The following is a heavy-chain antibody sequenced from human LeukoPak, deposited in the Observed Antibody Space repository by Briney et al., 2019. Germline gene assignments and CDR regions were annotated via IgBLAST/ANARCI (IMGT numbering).Heavy chain of an antibody. D-gene: IGHD5-12*01. CDR1: GGSFSGYY. Sequence: SETLSLTCAVYGGSFSGYYWSWIRQPPGKGLEWIGEINHSGSTNYNPALKSRVTISVDTSKNQFSLKLNSVTAADTAVYYCASRGGYRFRFTYYYYYYMDVWGNGTTVTVSS. V-gene: IGHV4-34*01. CDR2: INHSGST. J-gene: IGHJ6*03. CDR3: ASRGGYRFRFTYYYYYYMDV.